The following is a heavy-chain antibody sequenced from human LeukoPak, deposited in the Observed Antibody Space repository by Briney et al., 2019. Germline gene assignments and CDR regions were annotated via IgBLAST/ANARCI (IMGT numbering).Heavy chain of an antibody. J-gene: IGHJ1*01. CDR3: ARVWNYHDSSGCLEYFQE. CDR2: INPNSGGT. Sequence: GASVKVSCKASGYTFTGYYMYWVRQAPGQGLEWMGWINPNSGGTKYAQKFQGRVTMTRDTSISTAYMELSSLRSDDTAVYYCARVWNYHDSSGCLEYFQEWGQGTLVTVSS. V-gene: IGHV1-2*02. D-gene: IGHD3-22*01. CDR1: GYTFTGYY.